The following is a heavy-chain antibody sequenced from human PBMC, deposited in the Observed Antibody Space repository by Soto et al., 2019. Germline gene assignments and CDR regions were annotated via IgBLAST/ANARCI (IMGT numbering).Heavy chain of an antibody. CDR1: GFTFSSYS. CDR3: AKNTFCTTSTCYFDH. CDR2: ISGSAGST. V-gene: IGHV3-23*01. Sequence: EVQLLESGGGFVQPGESLRLSCVASGFTFSSYSMSWARQAPGKGLEWVSAISGSAGSTYYADSVKGRFTISRDNSKNTLFLQMDSMRAEDTALYYCAKNTFCTTSTCYFDHWGEGTLVTVSS. J-gene: IGHJ4*02. D-gene: IGHD2-8*01.